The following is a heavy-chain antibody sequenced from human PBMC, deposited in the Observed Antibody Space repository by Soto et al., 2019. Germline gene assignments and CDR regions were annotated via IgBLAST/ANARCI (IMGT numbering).Heavy chain of an antibody. CDR2: ISSSGSTI. J-gene: IGHJ5*02. CDR3: ARDNAQTYNWFDP. CDR1: GFTFSDYY. V-gene: IGHV3-11*01. Sequence: QVQLVESGGGLVKPGGSLRLSCAASGFTFSDYYMSWIRQAPGKGLEWVSYISSSGSTIYYADSVKGRFTISRDNAKNSRYLQMNSIRTEDTAVCYCARDNAQTYNWFDPWGQGTLVTVSS. D-gene: IGHD2-8*01.